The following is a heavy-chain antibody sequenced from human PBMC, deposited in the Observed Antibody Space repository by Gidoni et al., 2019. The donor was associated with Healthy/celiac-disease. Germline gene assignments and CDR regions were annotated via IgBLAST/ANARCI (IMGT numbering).Heavy chain of an antibody. J-gene: IGHJ4*02. CDR1: GYTFTSYY. V-gene: IGHV1-46*01. CDR3: ARDPPRGGSGPGGYFDY. Sequence: QVQLVQSGAEVKKPGASVKVSCKASGYTFTSYYMHWVRQAPGQGLEWMGIINPSGGSTSYAQKFQGRVTMTRDTSTSTVYMELSSLRSEDTAVYYCARDPPRGGSGPGGYFDYWGQGTLVTVSS. D-gene: IGHD2-15*01. CDR2: INPSGGST.